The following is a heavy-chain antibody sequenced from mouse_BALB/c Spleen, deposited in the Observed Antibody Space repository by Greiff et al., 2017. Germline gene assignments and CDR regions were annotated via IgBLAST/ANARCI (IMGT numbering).Heavy chain of an antibody. J-gene: IGHJ4*01. Sequence: MLVESGGGLVKPGGSLKLSCAASGFTFSSYTMSWVRQTPEKRLEWVATISSGGGNTYYPDSVKGRFTISRDNAKNNLYLQMSSLRSEDTALYYCANMITTNYYAMDYWGQGTSVTVSS. D-gene: IGHD2-4*01. CDR1: GFTFSSYT. V-gene: IGHV5-9*03. CDR2: ISSGGGNT. CDR3: ANMITTNYYAMDY.